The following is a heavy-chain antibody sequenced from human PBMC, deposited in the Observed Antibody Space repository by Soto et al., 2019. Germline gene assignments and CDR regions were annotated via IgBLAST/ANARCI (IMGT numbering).Heavy chain of an antibody. V-gene: IGHV2-5*02. Sequence: QITLKESGPTLVKPTQTLTLTCTFSGFSLSTSGVGVSWIRQPPGKALEWLALIYWDDDKRYSPSLKTRLTITQDTSQNQVVLTLAHMEPVDTANYYCGPHGRVATFDYWGQGTLVTVSS. CDR3: GPHGRVATFDY. CDR2: IYWDDDK. D-gene: IGHD5-12*01. J-gene: IGHJ4*02. CDR1: GFSLSTSGVG.